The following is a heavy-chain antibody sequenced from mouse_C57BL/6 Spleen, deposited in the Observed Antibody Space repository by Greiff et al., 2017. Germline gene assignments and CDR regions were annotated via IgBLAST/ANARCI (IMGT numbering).Heavy chain of an antibody. V-gene: IGHV2-9*01. CDR1: GFSLTSYG. D-gene: IGHD1-1*01. J-gene: IGHJ1*03. CDR3: AASYYGSGGYFDV. CDR2: IWGGGST. Sequence: VKLVESGPGLVAPSQSLSITCTVSGFSLTSYGVDWVRQPPGKGLEWLGVIWGGGSTHYNSALRSRMSISKDNYKSQVFLKMNSLQTDDTAMSYCAASYYGSGGYFDVWGTGTTVTVSS.